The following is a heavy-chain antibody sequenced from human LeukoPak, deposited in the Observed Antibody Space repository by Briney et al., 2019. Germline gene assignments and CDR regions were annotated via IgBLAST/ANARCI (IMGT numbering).Heavy chain of an antibody. CDR3: AEKGF. J-gene: IGHJ4*02. CDR1: GFTFSNYA. V-gene: IGHV3-23*01. CDR2: ISDSGVGT. Sequence: PGGSLRLSCAASGFTFSNYAMSWVRQAPGKGLEWVSAISDSGVGTYYADSVKGRFTISRDNSKNTLYLQMSSLRTEDTAVYYRAEKGFWGQETLVTV.